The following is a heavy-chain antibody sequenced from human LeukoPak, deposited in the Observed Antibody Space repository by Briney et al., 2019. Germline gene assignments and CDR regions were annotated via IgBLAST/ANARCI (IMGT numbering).Heavy chain of an antibody. Sequence: SETLSLTCTVSGGSISSYYWSWIRQPPGKGLEWIGYIYYSGSTNYNSSFKSRVTISIDTSKNQFSLRLSSVTAADTAVYYCARVGFTTVTRNSCDYWGQGTLVTVSS. CDR3: ARVGFTTVTRNSCDY. D-gene: IGHD4-17*01. CDR2: IYYSGST. J-gene: IGHJ4*02. V-gene: IGHV4-59*01. CDR1: GGSISSYY.